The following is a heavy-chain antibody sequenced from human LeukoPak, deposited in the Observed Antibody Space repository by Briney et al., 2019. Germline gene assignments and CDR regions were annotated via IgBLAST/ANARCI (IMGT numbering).Heavy chain of an antibody. CDR1: GITFSTNA. CDR2: ISYDATSK. Sequence: QPGGSLRLSCAASGITFSTNAMHWVRQAPGKGLEWVAVISYDATSKYYADSVKGRFAISRDNSKNTLYLQMNSLRAEDTAVYYCARDEYYYDSGLDYWGQGTLVTVAP. D-gene: IGHD3-22*01. CDR3: ARDEYYYDSGLDY. V-gene: IGHV3-30*17. J-gene: IGHJ4*02.